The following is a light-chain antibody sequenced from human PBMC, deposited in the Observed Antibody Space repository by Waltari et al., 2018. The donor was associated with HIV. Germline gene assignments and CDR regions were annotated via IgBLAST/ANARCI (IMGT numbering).Light chain of an antibody. V-gene: IGLV3-25*03. Sequence: SRDLTQPPSVSVSPGQTARITCAVDSLSKQYSYWYQQKAGQAPVLVIFKDTERPSGIPERFSASSSGTTVTLTITSVEAEDEAEYFCQSSDTTASHELFGGGTKLTVL. CDR1: SLSKQY. CDR2: KDT. J-gene: IGLJ2*01. CDR3: QSSDTTASHEL.